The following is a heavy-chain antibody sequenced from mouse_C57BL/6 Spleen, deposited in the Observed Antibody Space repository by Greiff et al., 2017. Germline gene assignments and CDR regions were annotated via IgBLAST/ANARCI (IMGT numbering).Heavy chain of an antibody. Sequence: QVQLKQPGAELVKPGASVKLSCKASGYTFTSYWMHWVKQRPGRGLEWIGRIDPNSGGTKYNEKFKSKATLTVDKPSSTSYMQLSSLTSEDSAVYYCARWRYVYPAYWGQGTTLTVSS. D-gene: IGHD2-10*02. CDR3: ARWRYVYPAY. CDR1: GYTFTSYW. V-gene: IGHV1-72*01. CDR2: IDPNSGGT. J-gene: IGHJ2*01.